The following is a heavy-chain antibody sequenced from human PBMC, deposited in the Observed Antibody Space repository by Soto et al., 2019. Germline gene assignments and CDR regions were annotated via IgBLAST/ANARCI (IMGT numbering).Heavy chain of an antibody. CDR1: GYSFTSYW. D-gene: IGHD2-15*01. CDR3: ARQRGYCSGGSCYHDY. J-gene: IGHJ4*02. Sequence: GESLKISCKGSGYSFTSYWIGWVRQMPGKGLEWMGIIYPGDSDTRYSPSFQGQVTISADKSISTAYLQWSSLKASDTAMYYCARQRGYCSGGSCYHDYWGQGTLVTVSS. CDR2: IYPGDSDT. V-gene: IGHV5-51*01.